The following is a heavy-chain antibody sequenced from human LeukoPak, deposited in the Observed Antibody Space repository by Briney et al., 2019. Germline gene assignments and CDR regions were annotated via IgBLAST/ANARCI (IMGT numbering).Heavy chain of an antibody. CDR2: IYSGGST. V-gene: IGHV3-53*05. CDR3: AKDRFGTDYYMDV. Sequence: GGSLRLSCAASGFTVSSNYMSWVRQAPGKGLEWVSVIYSGGSTYYADSVKGRFSISGDNSKNTPYLQMNSLRGEDTAVYYCAKDRFGTDYYMDVWGKGTTVTISS. J-gene: IGHJ6*03. D-gene: IGHD3-10*01. CDR1: GFTVSSNY.